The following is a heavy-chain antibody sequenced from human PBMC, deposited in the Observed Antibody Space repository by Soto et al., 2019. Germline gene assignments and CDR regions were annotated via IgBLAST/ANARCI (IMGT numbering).Heavy chain of an antibody. CDR2: IYYSGST. V-gene: IGHV4-59*01. CDR1: GGSISSYY. CDR3: ARDGYCSGGSCFHDAFDI. Sequence: SETLSLTCTVSGGSISSYYWSWIRQPPGKGLEWIGYIYYSGSTNYNPSLKSRVTISVDTSKNQFSLKLSSVTAADTAVYYCARDGYCSGGSCFHDAFDIWGQGTMVTVSS. J-gene: IGHJ3*02. D-gene: IGHD2-15*01.